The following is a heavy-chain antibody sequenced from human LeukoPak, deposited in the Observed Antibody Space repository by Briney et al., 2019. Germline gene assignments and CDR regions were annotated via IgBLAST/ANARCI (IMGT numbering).Heavy chain of an antibody. CDR2: ISSSSSYT. J-gene: IGHJ4*02. CDR3: ARDPPEYSSSWSEYYFDY. CDR1: GVTFSDYY. V-gene: IGHV3-11*05. Sequence: PGGSLRLSCAASGVTFSDYYMSGLRQAPGKGLEWVSYISSSSSYTNYADSVKGRFTISRDNAKNSLYLQMNSLRAEDTAVYYCARDPPEYSSSWSEYYFDYWGQGTLVSVSS. D-gene: IGHD6-13*01.